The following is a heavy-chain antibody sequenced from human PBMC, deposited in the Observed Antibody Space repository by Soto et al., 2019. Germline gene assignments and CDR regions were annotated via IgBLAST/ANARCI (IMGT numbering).Heavy chain of an antibody. Sequence: GGSLRLSCAASGFTFSDYYMSWIRQAPGKGLEWVSYISSSGSTIYYADSVKGRFTISRDNAKNSLYLQMNSLRAEDTAVYYWARDPPPYSSGWYDYWGQGTLVTVSS. CDR2: ISSSGSTI. J-gene: IGHJ4*02. CDR3: ARDPPPYSSGWYDY. CDR1: GFTFSDYY. V-gene: IGHV3-11*01. D-gene: IGHD6-19*01.